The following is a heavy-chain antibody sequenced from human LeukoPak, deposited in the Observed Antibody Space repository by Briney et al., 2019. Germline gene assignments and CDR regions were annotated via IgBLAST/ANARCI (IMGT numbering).Heavy chain of an antibody. Sequence: ASVKVSCKASGYTFTIYGISWVRQAPGQGLEWMGWISAYNGNTNYAQKLQGRVTMTTDTSTSTAYMELRSLRSDDTAVYYCARDFPVYGSGSYYAYWGQGTLVTVSS. CDR2: ISAYNGNT. J-gene: IGHJ4*02. D-gene: IGHD3-10*01. V-gene: IGHV1-18*01. CDR3: ARDFPVYGSGSYYAY. CDR1: GYTFTIYG.